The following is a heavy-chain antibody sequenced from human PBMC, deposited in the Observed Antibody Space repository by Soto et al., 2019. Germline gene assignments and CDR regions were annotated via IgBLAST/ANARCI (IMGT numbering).Heavy chain of an antibody. CDR1: GFTVSSNY. D-gene: IGHD2-15*01. CDR3: ASHRNRVGMVDALLRAFDI. V-gene: IGHV3-53*04. J-gene: IGHJ3*02. CDR2: IYSGGST. Sequence: GGSLRLSCAASGFTVSSNYMSWVRQAPGKGLEWVSVIYSGGSTYYADSVKGRFTISRHNSKNTLYLQMNSLRAEDTAVYYCASHRNRVGMVDALLRAFDIWGKGTMVTV.